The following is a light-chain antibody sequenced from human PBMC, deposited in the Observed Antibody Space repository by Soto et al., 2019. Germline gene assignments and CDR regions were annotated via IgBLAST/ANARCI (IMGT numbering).Light chain of an antibody. CDR2: DAS. J-gene: IGKJ4*01. CDR3: QQRSNWPRLT. Sequence: IVLTQSPVTLSLSPGERATLSCRASQSVSRYLAWYQQKPGQAPRLLIYDASNRATGIPARFSGSGSGTDFTLTISSLEREDFAVYYCQQRSNWPRLTFGGGTKVDIK. CDR1: QSVSRY. V-gene: IGKV3-11*01.